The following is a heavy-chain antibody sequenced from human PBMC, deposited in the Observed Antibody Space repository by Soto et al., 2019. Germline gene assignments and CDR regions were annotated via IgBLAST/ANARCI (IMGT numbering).Heavy chain of an antibody. CDR3: ARDPDTAMDYYYYGMDV. V-gene: IGHV1-2*02. CDR1: GYTFTGYY. D-gene: IGHD5-18*01. J-gene: IGHJ6*02. Sequence: ASVKVSCKASGYTFTGYYMHWVRRAPGQGLEWMGWINPNSGGTNYAQKFQGRVTMTRDTSISTAYMELSRLRSDDTAVYYCARDPDTAMDYYYYGMDVWGQGTTFTVSS. CDR2: INPNSGGT.